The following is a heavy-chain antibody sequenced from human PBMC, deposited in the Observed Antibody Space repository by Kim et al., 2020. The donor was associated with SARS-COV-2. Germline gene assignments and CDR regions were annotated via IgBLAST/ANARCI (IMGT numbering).Heavy chain of an antibody. D-gene: IGHD3-16*01. V-gene: IGHV4-59*01. J-gene: IGHJ3*02. CDR3: ARSEEDGLGADAFDI. CDR1: GGSISSYY. Sequence: SETLSLTCTVSGGSISSYYWSWIRQPPGKGLEWIGYIYYSGSTNYNPSLKSRVTISVDTSKNQFSLKLSSVTAADTAVYYCARSEEDGLGADAFDIWGQGTMVTVSS. CDR2: IYYSGST.